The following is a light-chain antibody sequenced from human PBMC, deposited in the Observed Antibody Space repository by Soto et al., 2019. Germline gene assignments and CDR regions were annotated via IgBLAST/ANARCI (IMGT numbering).Light chain of an antibody. V-gene: IGKV2-28*01. Sequence: DIVMTQSPLSLPVTPGEPASISCRSSESLLHSNGYTSLDWYLQKPGQPPQLLMCLTSSRASGVPDRFSGSGSGTDFTLEISRVEAEDVGIYYCMQAHQTPKTFGQGTKLEIK. CDR2: LTS. CDR1: ESLLHSNGYTS. J-gene: IGKJ2*01. CDR3: MQAHQTPKT.